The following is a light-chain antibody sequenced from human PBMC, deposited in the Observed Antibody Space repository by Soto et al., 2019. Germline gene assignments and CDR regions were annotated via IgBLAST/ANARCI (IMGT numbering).Light chain of an antibody. CDR1: SSDVGGYKY. V-gene: IGLV2-8*01. Sequence: QSALTQPPSASGSPGQSVTISCTGTSSDVGGYKYVSWYQQHPGKAPKLMIYEVTKRPSGVPDRFSGSKSGNAASLTVSGLQAEDEADYYCSSYAGSNNLYVFGTVTQLTVL. J-gene: IGLJ1*01. CDR3: SSYAGSNNLYV. CDR2: EVT.